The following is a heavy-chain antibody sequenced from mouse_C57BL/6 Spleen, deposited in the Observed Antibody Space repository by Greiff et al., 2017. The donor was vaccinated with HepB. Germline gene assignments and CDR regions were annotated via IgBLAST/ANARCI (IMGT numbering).Heavy chain of an antibody. CDR3: ARSKYYAMDY. CDR1: GFTFSSYT. Sequence: EVKLQESGGGLVKPGGSLKLSCAASGFTFSSYTMSWVRQTPEKRLEWVATISGGGGNTYYPDSVKGRFTISRDNAKNTLYLQMSSLRSEDTALYYCARSKYYAMDYWGQGTSVTVSS. V-gene: IGHV5-9*01. CDR2: ISGGGGNT. J-gene: IGHJ4*01. D-gene: IGHD1-1*01.